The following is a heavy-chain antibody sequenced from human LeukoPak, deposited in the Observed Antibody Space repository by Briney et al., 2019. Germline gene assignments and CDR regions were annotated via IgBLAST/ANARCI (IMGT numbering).Heavy chain of an antibody. D-gene: IGHD3-3*01. V-gene: IGHV4-39*07. CDR1: GGSISSSSYY. CDR3: ARGGTDWYYDFWSGYYWFDP. CDR2: IYYSGST. J-gene: IGHJ5*02. Sequence: SETLSLTCTVSGGSISSSSYYWGWIRQPPGKGLEWIGSIYYSGSTYYNPSLKSRVTISVDTSKNQFSLKLSSVTAADTAVYYCARGGTDWYYDFWSGYYWFDPWGQGTLVTVSS.